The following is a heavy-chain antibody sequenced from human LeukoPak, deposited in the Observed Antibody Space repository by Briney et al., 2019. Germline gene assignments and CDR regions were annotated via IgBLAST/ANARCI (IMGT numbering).Heavy chain of an antibody. Sequence: ASVEVSCKASGYTFTDYYLHWVRQAPGQGHEWMGWINPNSGGTNSAQTFQGRVTMTRDTSITTAYLDLSRLRSDDTAVYYCARIGYNHYFDYWGQGTLVTVSS. D-gene: IGHD5-24*01. CDR3: ARIGYNHYFDY. V-gene: IGHV1-2*02. CDR1: GYTFTDYY. CDR2: INPNSGGT. J-gene: IGHJ4*02.